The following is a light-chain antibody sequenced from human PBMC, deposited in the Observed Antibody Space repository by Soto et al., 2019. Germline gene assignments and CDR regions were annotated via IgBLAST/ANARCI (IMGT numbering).Light chain of an antibody. Sequence: DIQLTQSPSSLSASVGDRVTITCRASQAISSSLAWYQQNPGKVPELLIYATSTLQSGAPSRFSGSGSGTDFTLTISSLQAEDVATYYCQKYNQAPTFGGGTKVEIK. J-gene: IGKJ4*01. CDR1: QAISSS. CDR3: QKYNQAPT. CDR2: ATS. V-gene: IGKV1-27*01.